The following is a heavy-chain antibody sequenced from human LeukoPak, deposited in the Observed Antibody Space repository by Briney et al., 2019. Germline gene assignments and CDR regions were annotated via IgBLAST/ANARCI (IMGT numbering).Heavy chain of an antibody. CDR2: INPNSGGT. Sequence: ASVKVSCKASGYTFTGYYMHWVRQAPGQGLEWMGWINPNSGGTNYAQKFQGRVTMTRDTSISTAYMELSRLRSDDTAVYYCAIGRYIAARSSPFSYWGQGTLVTVSS. V-gene: IGHV1-2*02. D-gene: IGHD6-6*01. CDR1: GYTFTGYY. J-gene: IGHJ4*02. CDR3: AIGRYIAARSSPFSY.